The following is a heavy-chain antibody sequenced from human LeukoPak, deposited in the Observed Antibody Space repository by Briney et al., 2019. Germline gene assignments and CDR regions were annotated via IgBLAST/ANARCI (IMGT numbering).Heavy chain of an antibody. V-gene: IGHV3-23*01. CDR3: ASFRGVGGAFEY. Sequence: GGSLRLSCAASGFTFSSFAMAWVRQAPGKGLEWVSLISGAGGSTNYPDSVKGRFTISRDNSKNTLYLQMNSLRAEDTAVYYCASFRGVGGAFEYWGQGTLVTVSS. CDR1: GFTFSSFA. J-gene: IGHJ4*02. D-gene: IGHD1-26*01. CDR2: ISGAGGST.